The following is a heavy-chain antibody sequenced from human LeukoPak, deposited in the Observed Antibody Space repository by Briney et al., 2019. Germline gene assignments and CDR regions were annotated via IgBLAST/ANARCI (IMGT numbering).Heavy chain of an antibody. Sequence: PGGSLRLSCAVSGFTLTNYAMSWVRQAPGKGLEWVSAFRFLDETTYYADSVKGRFTISRDNSRNTLYLQMNSLRVEDTAVYYCARLPSWLQVDSDNWGQGTLVTVSS. V-gene: IGHV3-23*01. D-gene: IGHD5-24*01. J-gene: IGHJ4*02. CDR3: ARLPSWLQVDSDN. CDR2: FRFLDETT. CDR1: GFTLTNYA.